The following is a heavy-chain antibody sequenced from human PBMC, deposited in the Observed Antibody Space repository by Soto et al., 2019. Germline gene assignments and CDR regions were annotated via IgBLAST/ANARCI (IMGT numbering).Heavy chain of an antibody. V-gene: IGHV1-58*01. CDR2: IVVGSGNT. CDR1: GFTFTSSA. D-gene: IGHD3-10*01. J-gene: IGHJ6*02. CDR3: AAPSDPYGSGSDYYYYGMDV. Sequence: ASVKVSCKASGFTFTSSAVQWVRQARGQRLEWIGWIVVGSGNTNYAQKFQERVTITRDMSTSTAYMELSSLRSEDTAVYYCAAPSDPYGSGSDYYYYGMDVWGQGTTVTVSS.